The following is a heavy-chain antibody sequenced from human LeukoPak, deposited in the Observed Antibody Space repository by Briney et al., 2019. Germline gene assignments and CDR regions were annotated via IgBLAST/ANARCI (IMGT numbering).Heavy chain of an antibody. CDR2: INHSGST. CDR3: ARSTLSGPQFKVVTARFSTFDI. D-gene: IGHD2-21*02. Sequence: SETLSLTCTVYGGSFSDYYWNWIRQPPGKGLEWIGEINHSGSTNYNPSLKSRVTISVDTSKNQFSLKLSSVTAADTAVYYCARSTLSGPQFKVVTARFSTFDIWGQGTMVTVSS. CDR1: GGSFSDYY. V-gene: IGHV4-34*01. J-gene: IGHJ3*02.